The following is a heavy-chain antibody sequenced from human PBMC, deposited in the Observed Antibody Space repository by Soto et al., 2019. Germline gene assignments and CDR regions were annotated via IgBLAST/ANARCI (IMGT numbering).Heavy chain of an antibody. D-gene: IGHD3-16*01. CDR2: ISAGGAST. J-gene: IGHJ6*04. Sequence: PGGSLRLSCAASGFTLTNYAMSWVRQAPGKGLEWVSPISAGGASTYYADSVLGRFTISRDNAKNPLYLQMNTLRAEDTAGYYCAKFCKRALGGLIAMGLDVCGKGPTVTVSS. CDR1: GFTLTNYA. CDR3: AKFCKRALGGLIAMGLDV. V-gene: IGHV3-23*01.